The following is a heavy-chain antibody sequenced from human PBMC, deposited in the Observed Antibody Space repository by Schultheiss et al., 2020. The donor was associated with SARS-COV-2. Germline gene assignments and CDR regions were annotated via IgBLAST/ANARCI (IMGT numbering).Heavy chain of an antibody. D-gene: IGHD3-16*02. CDR1: GFTFSSYE. V-gene: IGHV3-48*03. CDR2: ISSSGSTI. CDR3: ARESGEYDYIWGSYRSNWFDP. J-gene: IGHJ5*02. Sequence: GESLKISCAASGFTFSSYEMNWVRQAPGKGLEWVSYISSSGSTIYYADSVKGRFTISRDNAKNSLYLQMNSLRAEDTAVYYCARESGEYDYIWGSYRSNWFDPWGQGTLVTVSS.